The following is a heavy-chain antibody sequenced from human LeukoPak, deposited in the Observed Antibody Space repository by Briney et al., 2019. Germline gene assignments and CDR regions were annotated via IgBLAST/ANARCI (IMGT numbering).Heavy chain of an antibody. CDR2: IYYTGSA. CDR3: ARHPERYSYFDY. Sequence: KPSETLSLTFTLSGGSLSSSSYYWGWIRPPPGEGVGGIGSIYYTGSAYYNPSLKSRVTMSVDTSKNQFSLRLSSVTAADTAVYSCARHPERYSYFDYWGQGTLVTVSS. J-gene: IGHJ4*02. CDR1: GGSLSSSSYY. D-gene: IGHD5-18*01. V-gene: IGHV4-39*01.